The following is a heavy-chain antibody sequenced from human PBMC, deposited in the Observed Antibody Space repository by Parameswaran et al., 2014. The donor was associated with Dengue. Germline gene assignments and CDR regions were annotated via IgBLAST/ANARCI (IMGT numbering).Heavy chain of an antibody. D-gene: IGHD2-8*01. J-gene: IGHJ6*03. CDR2: MNAYNGDT. CDR3: ARSLGYCTTDSCHHYYYYYMDV. Sequence: WVRQAPGQGPEWMGWMNAYNGDTKYAEKLQGRVSMTTDTSTSTAYMDLRSLKSDDTAVYYCARSLGYCTTDSCHHYYYYYMDVWGKGTTVTVSS. V-gene: IGHV1-18*01.